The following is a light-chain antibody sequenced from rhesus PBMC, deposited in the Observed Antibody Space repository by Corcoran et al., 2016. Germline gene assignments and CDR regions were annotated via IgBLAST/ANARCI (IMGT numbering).Light chain of an antibody. J-gene: IGKJ1*01. V-gene: IGKV1S14*01. CDR3: QQHDIYPRT. Sequence: DIQMTQSLSSLSASVGDTVSITCRASQVINNYLAWYQQKPGKAPQPLIYYASNLESGVPSRFSGSGSGTDFTLTISSLKPEDFAIYYCQQHDIYPRTFGQGTKVEFK. CDR2: YAS. CDR1: QVINNY.